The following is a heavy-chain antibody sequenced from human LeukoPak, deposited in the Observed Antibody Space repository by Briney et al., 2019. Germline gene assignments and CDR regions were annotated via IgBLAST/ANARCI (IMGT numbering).Heavy chain of an antibody. CDR1: GGSITSGSYY. Sequence: SETLSLTCTVSGGSITSGSYYWVWIRQPAGKGLEYIGGIYASGSTNYNPSLKSRVTMSVDTSKNQFSLKLSSVTAADTAVYYCASLTYSYADYWGQGTLVTVSS. CDR2: IYASGST. V-gene: IGHV4-61*02. CDR3: ASLTYSYADY. J-gene: IGHJ4*02. D-gene: IGHD5-18*01.